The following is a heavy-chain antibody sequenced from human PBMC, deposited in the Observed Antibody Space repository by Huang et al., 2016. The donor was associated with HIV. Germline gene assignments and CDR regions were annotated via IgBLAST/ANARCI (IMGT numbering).Heavy chain of an antibody. CDR3: ARARGFLYDSTGYYSRYYFDS. CDR1: GFNFNNYD. V-gene: IGHV1-8*03. CDR2: MNPKRGNT. Sequence: QVQLVQSGAEVKKPGASVKVSCKASGFNFNNYDFNWVRQASGKGIEGMGWMNPKRGNTGYAQKFQGRVTITRNTSITTAYMELRSLRSEDTAVYYCARARGFLYDSTGYYSRYYFDSWGQGTLVTISS. D-gene: IGHD3-22*01. J-gene: IGHJ4*02.